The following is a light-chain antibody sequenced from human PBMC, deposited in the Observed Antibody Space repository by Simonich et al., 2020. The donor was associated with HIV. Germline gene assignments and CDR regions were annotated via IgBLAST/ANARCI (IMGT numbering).Light chain of an antibody. J-gene: IGKJ5*01. Sequence: DIVMTQSPASLPVSLGERATINYKSRQSLLSNNKNFLVWFQHKPGQPPKMLIYRASTRESGVPDRFSGSGSGTDFPLTISSLQAEDVAVYYCQQYYAAPITFGQGTRLEI. CDR1: QSLLSNNKNF. V-gene: IGKV4-1*01. CDR2: RAS. CDR3: QQYYAAPIT.